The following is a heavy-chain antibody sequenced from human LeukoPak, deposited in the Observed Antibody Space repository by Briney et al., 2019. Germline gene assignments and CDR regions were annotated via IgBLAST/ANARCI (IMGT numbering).Heavy chain of an antibody. CDR2: INPDSGDS. D-gene: IGHD6-13*01. CDR3: ARGSSNWSTRFHS. J-gene: IGHJ4*02. V-gene: IGHV1-2*02. CDR1: GYTFTNFY. Sequence: GASVTVSCKASGYTFTNFYTHWVRQAPGQGLEWMGWINPDSGDSNYTQHFQGRVTMTRDTSISTAYMEVSRLRSDDTAVYYCARGSSNWSTRFHSWGQGTLVTVSS.